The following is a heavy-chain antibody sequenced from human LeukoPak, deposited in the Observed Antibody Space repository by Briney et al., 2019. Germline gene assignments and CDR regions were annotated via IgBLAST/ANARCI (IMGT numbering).Heavy chain of an antibody. J-gene: IGHJ4*02. CDR1: GFTFSSYG. CDR2: ISYDGSNK. V-gene: IGHV3-30*03. Sequence: GGSLRLSCAASGFTFSSYGMHWVRQAPGKGLEWVAVISYDGSNKYYADSVKGRFTISRDNSKNTLYLQMNSLRAEDTAVYYCARDGGIQLWLHYFDYWGQGTLVTVSS. D-gene: IGHD5-18*01. CDR3: ARDGGIQLWLHYFDY.